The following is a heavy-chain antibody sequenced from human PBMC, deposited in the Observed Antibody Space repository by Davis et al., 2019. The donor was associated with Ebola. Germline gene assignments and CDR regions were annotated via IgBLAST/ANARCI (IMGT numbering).Heavy chain of an antibody. Sequence: LETLSLTCTVSGGSISTYYWSWIRQPPGKGLEWIGCIDYTGSTNHNPSLKSRVTISIDTSKNQFSLKLSSVTAADTAVYYCVRGDGRFDYWGQGALVTVSS. D-gene: IGHD5-24*01. J-gene: IGHJ4*02. CDR3: VRGDGRFDY. CDR1: GGSISTYY. CDR2: IDYTGST. V-gene: IGHV4-59*08.